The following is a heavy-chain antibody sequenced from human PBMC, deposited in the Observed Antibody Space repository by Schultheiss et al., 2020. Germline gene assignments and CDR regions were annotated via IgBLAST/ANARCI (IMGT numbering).Heavy chain of an antibody. Sequence: SATLSLTCTVSGGSISSGGYYWSWIRQHPGKGLEWIGYIYYSGSTYYNPSLKSRVTISVDTSKNQFSLKLSSVTAADSAVYYCARCPQWPVGRWFDPWGQGTLVTVPS. CDR3: ARCPQWPVGRWFDP. J-gene: IGHJ5*02. CDR1: GGSISSGGYY. V-gene: IGHV4-31*03. D-gene: IGHD6-19*01. CDR2: IYYSGST.